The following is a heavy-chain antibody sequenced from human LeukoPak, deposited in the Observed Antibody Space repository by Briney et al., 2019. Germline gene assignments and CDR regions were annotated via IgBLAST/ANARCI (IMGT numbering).Heavy chain of an antibody. Sequence: GRSLRLSCAASGFTFDDYAMHWARQAPGKGLEWVSGISWNSGSIGYADSVKGRFTISRDNAKNSLYLQMNSLRAEDTALYYCAKDISWEPRSYYFDYWGQGTLVTVSS. D-gene: IGHD1-26*01. CDR2: ISWNSGSI. CDR3: AKDISWEPRSYYFDY. J-gene: IGHJ4*02. V-gene: IGHV3-9*01. CDR1: GFTFDDYA.